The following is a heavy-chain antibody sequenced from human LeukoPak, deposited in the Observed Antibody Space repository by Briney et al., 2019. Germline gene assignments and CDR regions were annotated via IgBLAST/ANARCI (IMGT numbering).Heavy chain of an antibody. CDR2: TYYSGST. V-gene: IGHV4-31*03. Sequence: SETLSLTCTVSGDSISSGGHYWSWIRQHPGKGLEWIGSTYYSGSTYYNPSLKSRVSISVDTSKNQFSLKVNSVTAADTAVYYCARARPGDKWFDPWGQGTLASVSS. J-gene: IGHJ5*02. CDR3: ARARPGDKWFDP. D-gene: IGHD7-27*01. CDR1: GDSISSGGHY.